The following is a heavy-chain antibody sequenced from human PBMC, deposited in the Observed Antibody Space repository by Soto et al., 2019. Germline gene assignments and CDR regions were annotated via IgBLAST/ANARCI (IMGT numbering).Heavy chain of an antibody. CDR2: ISSGGSA. CDR3: ARDAYPNWFDF. D-gene: IGHD2-8*01. CDR1: GGSINSYY. J-gene: IGHJ5*01. V-gene: IGHV4-4*07. Sequence: PSETLSLTCNVSGGSINSYYWSWIRQPAGKGLEWIGRISSGGSAIYNPSLKSRVTISVDTSKNQFSLRLTSVTAADTAVYFRARDAYPNWFDFWGQGTLVTVSS.